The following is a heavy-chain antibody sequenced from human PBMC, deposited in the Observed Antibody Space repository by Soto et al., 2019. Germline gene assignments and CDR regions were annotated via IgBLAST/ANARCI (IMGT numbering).Heavy chain of an antibody. Sequence: SETLSLTCTVSGGSISSGDYYWSWIRQPPGKGLEWIGYIYYSGSTYYNPSLKSRVTISVDTSKNQFSLKLSSVTAADTAAYYCARDQGILTGYYQTYYYYGMDVWGQGTTVTVSS. CDR2: IYYSGST. V-gene: IGHV4-30-4*01. CDR1: GGSISSGDYY. CDR3: ARDQGILTGYYQTYYYYGMDV. J-gene: IGHJ6*02. D-gene: IGHD3-9*01.